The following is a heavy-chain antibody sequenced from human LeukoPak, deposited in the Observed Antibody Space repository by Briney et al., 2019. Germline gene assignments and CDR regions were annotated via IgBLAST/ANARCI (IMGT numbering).Heavy chain of an antibody. CDR3: ARDLMGYCSSTSCSYGMDV. D-gene: IGHD2-2*01. Sequence: SETLSLTCTVSGGSVTSYYWSWIRQPPGKGLEWIGSIYYSGSTYYNPSLKSRVTISVDTSKNQFSLKLSSVTAADTAVYYCARDLMGYCSSTSCSYGMDVWGQGTTVTVSS. V-gene: IGHV4-59*02. CDR1: GGSVTSYY. CDR2: IYYSGST. J-gene: IGHJ6*02.